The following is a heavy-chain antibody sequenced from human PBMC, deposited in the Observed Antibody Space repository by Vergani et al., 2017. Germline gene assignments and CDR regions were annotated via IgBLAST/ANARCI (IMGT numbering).Heavy chain of an antibody. CDR1: GFTFSSYG. Sequence: QVQLVESGGGVVQPGRSLRLSCAASGFTFSSYGMHWVRQAPGKGLEWVAVIWYDGSNKYYADSVKGRFTISRDNSKNTLYLQMNSLRAEDTAVYYCARDSPTTVDIPDYWGQGTLVTVSS. CDR2: IWYDGSNK. V-gene: IGHV3-33*01. D-gene: IGHD4-17*01. CDR3: ARDSPTTVDIPDY. J-gene: IGHJ4*02.